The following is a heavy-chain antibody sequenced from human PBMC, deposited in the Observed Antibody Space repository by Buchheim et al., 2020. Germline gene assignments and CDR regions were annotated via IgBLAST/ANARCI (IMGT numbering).Heavy chain of an antibody. D-gene: IGHD4-11*01. CDR2: ISSSSTI. CDR1: GFTFSSYS. V-gene: IGHV3-48*02. CDR3: ARRTGSNYYYGMDV. Sequence: VQLVESGGGLVQPGGSLRLSCAASGFTFSSYSMNWVRQAPGKGLEWVSYISSSSTIYYADSVKGRFTISRDNAKNSLYLQMNSLRDEDTAVYYCARRTGSNYYYGMDVWGQGTT. J-gene: IGHJ6*02.